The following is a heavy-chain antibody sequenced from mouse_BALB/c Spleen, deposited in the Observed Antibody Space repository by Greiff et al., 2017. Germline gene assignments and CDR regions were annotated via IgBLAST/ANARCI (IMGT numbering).Heavy chain of an antibody. CDR2: IDPENGDT. CDR3: NAIDGYSAY. V-gene: IGHV14-4*02. CDR1: GFNIKDYY. J-gene: IGHJ3*01. Sequence: EVQLQQSGAELVRSGASVKLSCTASGFNIKDYYMHWVKQRPEQGLEWIGWIDPENGDTEYAPKFQGKATMTADTSSNTAYLQLSSLTSEDTAVYYCNAIDGYSAYWGQGTLVTVSA. D-gene: IGHD2-3*01.